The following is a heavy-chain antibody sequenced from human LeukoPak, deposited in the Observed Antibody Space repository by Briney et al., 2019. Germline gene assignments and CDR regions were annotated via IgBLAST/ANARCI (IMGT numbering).Heavy chain of an antibody. V-gene: IGHV3-30*02. CDR2: IRYDGGIK. D-gene: IGHD3-22*01. CDR3: AKPYYYDSSGYSHTDY. J-gene: IGHJ4*02. Sequence: GGSLRLSCAASGFTFSTYGMHWVRQAPGKGLEWVAFIRYDGGIKYYADSVKGRFTISRDNSKNTLYLQMNSLRAEDTAVYYCAKPYYYDSSGYSHTDYWGQGTLVTVSS. CDR1: GFTFSTYG.